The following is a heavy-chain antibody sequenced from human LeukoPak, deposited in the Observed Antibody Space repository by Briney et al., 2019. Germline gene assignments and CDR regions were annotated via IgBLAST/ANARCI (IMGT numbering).Heavy chain of an antibody. CDR3: VRGNYNFDY. CDR2: TYHRSQWYY. D-gene: IGHD5-24*01. CDR1: GESVSSTGAS. J-gene: IGHJ4*02. V-gene: IGHV6-1*01. Sequence: SQTLSLTRAISGESVSSTGASWNWIRQSPSRGLEWLGRTYHRSQWYYEYALSVKSRIIIAPDTSKNQFSLQLNSVTPEDTAVYYCVRGNYNFDYWGQGSLVTVSS.